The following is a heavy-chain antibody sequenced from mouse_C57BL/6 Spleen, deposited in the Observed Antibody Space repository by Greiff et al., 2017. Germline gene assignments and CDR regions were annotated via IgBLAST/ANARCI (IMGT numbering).Heavy chain of an antibody. V-gene: IGHV1-42*01. CDR3: ASPYDYDGAWFAY. CDR1: GYSFTGYY. Sequence: VQLKESGPELVKPGASVKISCKASGYSFTGYYMNWVKQSPEKSLEWIGEINPSTGGTTYNQKFKAKATLTVDKSSSTAYMQLKSLTSEDSAVYYCASPYDYDGAWFAYWGQGTLVTVSA. D-gene: IGHD2-4*01. J-gene: IGHJ3*01. CDR2: INPSTGGT.